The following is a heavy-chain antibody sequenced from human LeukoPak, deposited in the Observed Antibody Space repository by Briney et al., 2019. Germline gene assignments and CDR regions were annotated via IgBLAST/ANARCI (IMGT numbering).Heavy chain of an antibody. D-gene: IGHD3-22*01. CDR1: GGSISSYY. CDR3: ARVPLYYSDSSGYFGYFDY. Sequence: SETLSLTCTVSGGSISSYYWSWIRQPPGKGLEWIGYIYYSGSTNYNPSLKSRVTISVDTSKNQFSLKLNSVTAADTAVYYCARVPLYYSDSSGYFGYFDYWGQGTLVTVSS. CDR2: IYYSGST. J-gene: IGHJ4*02. V-gene: IGHV4-59*08.